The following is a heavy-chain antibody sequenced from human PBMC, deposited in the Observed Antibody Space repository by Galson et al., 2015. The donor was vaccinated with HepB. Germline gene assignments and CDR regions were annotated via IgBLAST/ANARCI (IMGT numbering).Heavy chain of an antibody. J-gene: IGHJ5*02. Sequence: SVKVSCKAYGYTFSSFSITWVRQAPGQGLEWMGWISAYDRYTNYAQKFQGRVTMTTDTSTTTAYMELKSLRSDDTAVYYCARGALVAVVGATQNDWFDPWGQGTLVTVSS. D-gene: IGHD2-15*01. CDR1: GYTFSSFS. V-gene: IGHV1-18*01. CDR3: ARGALVAVVGATQNDWFDP. CDR2: ISAYDRYT.